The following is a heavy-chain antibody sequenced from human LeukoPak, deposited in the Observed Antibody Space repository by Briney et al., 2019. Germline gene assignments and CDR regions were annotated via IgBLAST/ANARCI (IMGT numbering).Heavy chain of an antibody. Sequence: GASVKVSCKASGYTFTSYGISWVRQVPGQGLEWMGWISAYNGNTNYAQKLQGRVTMTTDTSTSTAYMELRSLRSDDTAVYYCARAGPYYYDSSGYYPNFDYWGQGTLVTVSS. V-gene: IGHV1-18*01. D-gene: IGHD3-22*01. CDR2: ISAYNGNT. CDR3: ARAGPYYYDSSGYYPNFDY. J-gene: IGHJ4*02. CDR1: GYTFTSYG.